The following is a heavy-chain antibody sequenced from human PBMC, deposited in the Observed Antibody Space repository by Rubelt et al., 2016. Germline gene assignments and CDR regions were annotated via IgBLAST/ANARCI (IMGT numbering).Heavy chain of an antibody. J-gene: IGHJ4*02. V-gene: IGHV1-18*01. CDR2: ISAYNGNT. CDR1: GYTFTSYG. Sequence: PGASVKVSCKASGYTFTSYGISWVRQAPGQGLEWMGWISAYNGNTNYAQKLQGRVTMTTDTSTSTAYMELRSLRSDDTAVYYCARTPSPNIIWCGELLPRGYWGQGTLVTVSS. CDR3: ARTPSPNIIWCGELLPRGY. D-gene: IGHD3-10*01.